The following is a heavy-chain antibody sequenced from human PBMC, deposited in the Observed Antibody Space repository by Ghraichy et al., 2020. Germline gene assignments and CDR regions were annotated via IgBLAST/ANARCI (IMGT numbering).Heavy chain of an antibody. CDR3: ATEALHCTNGVCYGMDV. CDR1: GYTFTGYY. Sequence: ASVKVSCKASGYTFTGYYMHWVLQAPGQGLERMGRINSNSGGTKYAQKFQGRVTMTRDMSISTAYMELTRLKSDDTAVYYCATEALHCTNGVCYGMDVWGPGTTVTVSS. CDR2: INSNSGGT. V-gene: IGHV1-2*06. J-gene: IGHJ6*02. D-gene: IGHD2-8*01.